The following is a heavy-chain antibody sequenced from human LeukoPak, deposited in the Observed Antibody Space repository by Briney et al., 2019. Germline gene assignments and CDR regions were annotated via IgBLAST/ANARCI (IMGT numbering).Heavy chain of an antibody. D-gene: IGHD6-19*01. Sequence: SETLSLTCTVSGYSISSGYYWGWIRQPPGKGLEWIGSIYHSGSTYYNPSLKSRVTISVDTSKNQFSLKLSSVTAADTAVYYCARAQYISAWYPFDYWGQGSLVTVSS. CDR1: GYSISSGYY. V-gene: IGHV4-38-2*02. CDR3: ARAQYISAWYPFDY. CDR2: IYHSGST. J-gene: IGHJ4*02.